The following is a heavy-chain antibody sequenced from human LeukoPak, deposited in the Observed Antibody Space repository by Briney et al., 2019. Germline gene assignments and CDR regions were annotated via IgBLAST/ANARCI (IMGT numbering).Heavy chain of an antibody. J-gene: IGHJ5*02. CDR3: AREGTSGTHLNWFDP. V-gene: IGHV4-59*01. CDR1: GGSISSYY. CDR2: IYGSGST. D-gene: IGHD1-1*01. Sequence: SETLSLTCTVSGGSISSYYWSWIRQPPGKGLEWIGHIYGSGSTNYNPSLKSRVTLSVDTSKNQFSLKLSSVTAADTAAYYCAREGTSGTHLNWFDPWGQGTLVTVSS.